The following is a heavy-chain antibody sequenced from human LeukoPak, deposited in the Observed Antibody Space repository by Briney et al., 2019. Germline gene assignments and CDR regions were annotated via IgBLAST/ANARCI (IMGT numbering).Heavy chain of an antibody. CDR1: GLTFKNFA. D-gene: IGHD6-19*01. J-gene: IGHJ4*02. CDR3: TIDLMTGFSSGWHFAY. V-gene: IGHV3-23*01. Sequence: GGSLRLSCAASGLTFKNFAMSWVRQAPGKGLEWLAVSSGDEDSIHYADSVRGHFVISTDNSENTPYLHMHSLRAEDTAVYYCTIDLMTGFSSGWHFAYWGQGTLVTVSS. CDR2: SSGDEDSI.